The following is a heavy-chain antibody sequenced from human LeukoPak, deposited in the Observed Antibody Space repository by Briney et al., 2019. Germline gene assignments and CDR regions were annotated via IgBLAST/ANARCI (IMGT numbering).Heavy chain of an antibody. J-gene: IGHJ4*02. V-gene: IGHV4-59*08. Sequence: PSETLFLTCTVSGGSISSYYWSWIRQPPGKGLEWIGYIYYGGSTNYNPSLKSRVTISLDTSKNQFSLKLSSVTAADTAVYYCAGHHPRNTVDFWGQGTLVTVSS. CDR3: AGHHPRNTVDF. CDR2: IYYGGST. CDR1: GGSISSYY. D-gene: IGHD2/OR15-2a*01.